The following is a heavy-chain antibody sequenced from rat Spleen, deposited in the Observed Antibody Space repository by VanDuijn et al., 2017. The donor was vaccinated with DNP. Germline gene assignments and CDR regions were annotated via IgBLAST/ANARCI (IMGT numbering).Heavy chain of an antibody. CDR1: GSSITSNY. CDR3: ARWGYNSGDWFAY. D-gene: IGHD4-3*01. Sequence: EVQLQESGSGLVKPSQSLSLTCSVTGSSITSNYWGWIRKFPDNKMEWIGHISYSGSTGYNPSLKRRISITRDTSKNHFFLQLNSVTTEDTATYYCARWGYNSGDWFAYWGQGTLVTVSS. CDR2: ISYSGST. V-gene: IGHV3-1*01. J-gene: IGHJ3*01.